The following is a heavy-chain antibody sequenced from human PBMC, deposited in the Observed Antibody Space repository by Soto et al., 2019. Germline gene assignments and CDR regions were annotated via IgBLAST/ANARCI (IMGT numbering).Heavy chain of an antibody. CDR3: AKERVVAATSFDY. CDR1: GFTFSSYG. Sequence: PGGSLRLSCAASGFTFSSYGMHWVRQAPGKGLEWVAVISYDGSNKYYADSVKGRFTISRDNSKNTLYLQMNSLRAEDTAVYYCAKERVVAATSFDYWGQGTLVTVSS. J-gene: IGHJ4*02. D-gene: IGHD2-15*01. V-gene: IGHV3-30*18. CDR2: ISYDGSNK.